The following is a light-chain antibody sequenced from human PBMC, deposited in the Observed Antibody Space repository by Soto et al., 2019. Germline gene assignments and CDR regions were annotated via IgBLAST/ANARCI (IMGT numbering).Light chain of an antibody. CDR1: SSNIGSNP. J-gene: IGLJ2*01. CDR2: SNN. V-gene: IGLV1-44*01. Sequence: QSVLTQPPSASGTPGQRVTISCSGSSSNIGSNPVNWYQQLPGTAPKLLIYSNNQRPSGLPDRFSGSESGTSASLAISGLQSEDEADYYCAAWDDSLNGVVFGGGTQLTVL. CDR3: AAWDDSLNGVV.